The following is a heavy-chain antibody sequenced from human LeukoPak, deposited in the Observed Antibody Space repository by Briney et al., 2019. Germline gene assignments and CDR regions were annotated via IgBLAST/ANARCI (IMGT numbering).Heavy chain of an antibody. V-gene: IGHV1-58*02. J-gene: IGHJ4*02. Sequence: SVKVSCKASGFTFTSSAMQWVRQARGQRLEWIGWIVVGSGNTNYAQKFQEGVTITRDMSTSTAYMELSSLRSEDTAVYYCAADRYDSSGYYHFDYWGQGTLVTVSS. D-gene: IGHD3-22*01. CDR3: AADRYDSSGYYHFDY. CDR1: GFTFTSSA. CDR2: IVVGSGNT.